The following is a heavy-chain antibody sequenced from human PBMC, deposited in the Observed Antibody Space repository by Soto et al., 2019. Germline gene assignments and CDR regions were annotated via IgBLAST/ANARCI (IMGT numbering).Heavy chain of an antibody. CDR1: GGSFSGYY. J-gene: IGHJ4*02. Sequence: SETLSLTCAVYGGSFSGYYWSWIRQPPGKGLEWIGEINHSGSTNYNPSLKSRVTISVDTSKNQFSLKLSSVTAADTAVYYCGIRFTIFGVVGDYWGQGTLVTVSS. V-gene: IGHV4-34*01. CDR3: GIRFTIFGVVGDY. D-gene: IGHD3-3*01. CDR2: INHSGST.